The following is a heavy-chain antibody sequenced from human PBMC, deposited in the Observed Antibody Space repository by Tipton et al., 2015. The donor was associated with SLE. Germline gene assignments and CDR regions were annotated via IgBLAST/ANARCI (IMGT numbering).Heavy chain of an antibody. V-gene: IGHV4-4*07. J-gene: IGHJ4*02. Sequence: TLSLTCTVSGGSISNYYWSWFRQPAGKGLEWIGRIYTSGSTNYNPSLKSRVTMSVDTSKNQLSLKLSSVTAADTAVYYCARDHPVAGPFDYWGQGTLVTVSS. CDR1: GGSISNYY. D-gene: IGHD6-19*01. CDR3: ARDHPVAGPFDY. CDR2: IYTSGST.